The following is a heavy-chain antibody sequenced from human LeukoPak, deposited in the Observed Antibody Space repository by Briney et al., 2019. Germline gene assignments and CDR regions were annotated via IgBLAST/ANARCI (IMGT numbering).Heavy chain of an antibody. CDR3: ARQSLEPAAYNWFDP. Sequence: SETLSLTCTVSGGSISSSSYYWGWIRQPPGKGLEWIGSIYYSGSTYYNPSLKSRVTISVDTSKNQFSLKLSSVTAADTAVYYSARQSLEPAAYNWFDPWGQGTLVTVSS. D-gene: IGHD2-2*01. J-gene: IGHJ5*02. CDR2: IYYSGST. CDR1: GGSISSSSYY. V-gene: IGHV4-39*01.